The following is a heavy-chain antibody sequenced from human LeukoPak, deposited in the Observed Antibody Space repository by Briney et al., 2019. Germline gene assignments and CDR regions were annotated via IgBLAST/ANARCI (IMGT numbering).Heavy chain of an antibody. V-gene: IGHV1-18*04. D-gene: IGHD1-26*01. CDR2: ISAYNGNT. J-gene: IGHJ4*02. CDR1: GCTFAKYA. CDR3: VGIVGATRRIDY. Sequence: GASVKVSCKASGCTFAKYAIHWVRQAPGQRLEWMGWISAYNGNTNYAQKLQGRVTMTTDTSTSTAYMELRSLRSDDTAVYYCVGIVGATRRIDYWGQGTLVTVSS.